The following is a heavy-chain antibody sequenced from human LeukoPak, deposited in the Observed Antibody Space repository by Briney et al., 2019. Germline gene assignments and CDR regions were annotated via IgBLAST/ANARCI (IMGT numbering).Heavy chain of an antibody. CDR1: GYSFTSLW. V-gene: IGHV5-51*01. CDR3: ARRYGRPFDY. Sequence: GESLKISCKGSGYSFTSLWIVWVRQMPGKGLEWMGIIYPGDSDTRYSPSFEGQVTISADKSISTAYLEWSNLQASDTAIYYCARRYGRPFDYWGQGTLVTVSS. D-gene: IGHD4-17*01. CDR2: IYPGDSDT. J-gene: IGHJ4*02.